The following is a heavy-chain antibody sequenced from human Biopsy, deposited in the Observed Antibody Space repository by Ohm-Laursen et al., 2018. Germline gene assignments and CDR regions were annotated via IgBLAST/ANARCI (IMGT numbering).Heavy chain of an antibody. J-gene: IGHJ4*02. D-gene: IGHD3-10*01. CDR1: GSTFNDYF. V-gene: IGHV1-2*02. CDR2: VNPNSGAT. Sequence: ASVKVSCKASGSTFNDYFIHWVRQSPGHGLEWMGWVNPNSGATNSAENFRDRVTLTRDTSISAVYIELRRLKSDDAAVYYCARDRMTDVFGGPTRTDVFDSWGQGTPVTVSS. CDR3: ARDRMTDVFGGPTRTDVFDS.